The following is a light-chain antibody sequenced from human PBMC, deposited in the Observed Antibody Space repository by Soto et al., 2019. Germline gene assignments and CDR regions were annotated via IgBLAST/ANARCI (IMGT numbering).Light chain of an antibody. V-gene: IGKV3-20*01. CDR2: DAS. CDR1: QSVSSN. Sequence: EIVLTQSPASLSVPPGERATLSCRASQSVSSNLAWYQQKPGQAPRLVIYDASSRATGIPDRFSGSGSGTDFTLTISRLEPEDFAVYFCYQYDISPWTFGQGTRLEIK. J-gene: IGKJ5*01. CDR3: YQYDISPWT.